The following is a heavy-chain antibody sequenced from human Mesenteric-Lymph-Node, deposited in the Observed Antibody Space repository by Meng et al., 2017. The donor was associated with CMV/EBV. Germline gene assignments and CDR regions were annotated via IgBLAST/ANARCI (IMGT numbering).Heavy chain of an antibody. Sequence: GGSLRLSCAASGFTFSSYEMNWVRQAPGKGLEWVSYISSSGSTIFYADSVKGRFTISRDNAKNSLYLQMNSLRAEDTAVYYCARDGAVVIKHLMGYYGMDVWGQGTTVTVSS. CDR3: ARDGAVVIKHLMGYYGMDV. CDR2: ISSSGSTI. J-gene: IGHJ6*02. D-gene: IGHD2-21*01. CDR1: GFTFSSYE. V-gene: IGHV3-48*03.